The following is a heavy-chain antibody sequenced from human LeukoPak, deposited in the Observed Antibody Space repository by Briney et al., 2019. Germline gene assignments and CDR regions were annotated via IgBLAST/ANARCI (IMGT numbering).Heavy chain of an antibody. V-gene: IGHV4-30-4*01. D-gene: IGHD3-16*01. CDR1: GGSISSGGYS. Sequence: SETLSLTCAVSGGSISSGGYSWSWIRQPPGKGLEWIGYIYYSGSTYYNPSLKSRVTISVDTSKNQFSLKLSSVTAADTAVYYCARWGQGAKGARLYYWGQGTLVTVSS. J-gene: IGHJ4*02. CDR2: IYYSGST. CDR3: ARWGQGAKGARLYY.